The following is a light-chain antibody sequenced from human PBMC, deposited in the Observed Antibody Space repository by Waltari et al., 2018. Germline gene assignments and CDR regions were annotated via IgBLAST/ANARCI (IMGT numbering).Light chain of an antibody. J-gene: IGLJ3*02. CDR1: SNDIGSYNR. CDR2: EVN. CDR3: CSYRGGHSWV. Sequence: QSALTLPASVSGSPGQSISISCTGTSNDIGSYNRFPWYQHHPGKAPKLLIYEVNKRPSGVSGRFSGSKSGNTASLTISGLQAEDEGDYYCCSYRGGHSWVFGGGAKLTVL. V-gene: IGLV2-23*02.